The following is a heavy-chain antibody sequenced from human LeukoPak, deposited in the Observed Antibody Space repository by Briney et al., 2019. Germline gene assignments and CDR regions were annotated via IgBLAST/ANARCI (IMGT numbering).Heavy chain of an antibody. J-gene: IGHJ5*02. V-gene: IGHV1-18*01. CDR2: ISAYNGNT. Sequence: ASVKVSCKASGGTFSSYAISWARQAHGQGLEWMGWISAYNGNTNYAQKLQGRVTMTTDTSTSTAYMELRSLRSDDTAVYYCARELGPIAAAGTIGWFDPWGQGTLVTVSS. CDR3: ARELGPIAAAGTIGWFDP. D-gene: IGHD6-13*01. CDR1: GGTFSSYA.